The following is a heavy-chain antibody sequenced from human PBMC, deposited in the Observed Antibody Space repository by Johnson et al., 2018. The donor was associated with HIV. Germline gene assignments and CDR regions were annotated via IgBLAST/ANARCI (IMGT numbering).Heavy chain of an antibody. CDR1: AFSFSTYA. CDR3: ARDDSGGYYLAAFDI. Sequence: QVQLVESGGGVVQPGKSLRLSCAASAFSFSTYAMSWVRQAPGKGLEWVAFTSYDGSDKHYADYVKGRFTISRDNSKNTLYLQMHSLRVDDTAVYFCARDDSGGYYLAAFDIWGQGTRVTVSS. CDR2: TSYDGSDK. D-gene: IGHD1-26*01. J-gene: IGHJ3*02. V-gene: IGHV3-30*04.